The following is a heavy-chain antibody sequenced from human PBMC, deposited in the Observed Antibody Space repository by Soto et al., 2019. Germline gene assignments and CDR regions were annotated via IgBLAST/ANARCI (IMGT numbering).Heavy chain of an antibody. J-gene: IGHJ5*02. D-gene: IGHD2-2*01. V-gene: IGHV4-30-2*01. CDR1: GGSISSGGYS. CDR3: DRVPDR. Sequence: QLQLQESGSGLVKPSQTLSLTCAVSGGSISSGGYSLSWIRQPPGKGLECIVYIYHSGSTYYHPSIKSRVNISVDRSKNQFSLKLSSVTAAETAVYYCDRVPDRWGQGTLVTVSS. CDR2: IYHSGST.